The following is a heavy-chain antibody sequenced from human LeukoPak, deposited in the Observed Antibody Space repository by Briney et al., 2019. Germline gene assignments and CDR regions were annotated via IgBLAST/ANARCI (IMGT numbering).Heavy chain of an antibody. CDR2: INPNSGGT. CDR3: ARGLFGEDAFDI. D-gene: IGHD3-3*01. CDR1: GYTFTGYY. V-gene: IGHV1-2*06. Sequence: ASVKVSCKASGYTFTGYYMHWVRRAPGQGLEWMGRINPNSGGTNYAQKFQGRVTMTRDTSISTAYMELSRLRSDDTAVYYCARGLFGEDAFDIWGQGTMVTVPS. J-gene: IGHJ3*02.